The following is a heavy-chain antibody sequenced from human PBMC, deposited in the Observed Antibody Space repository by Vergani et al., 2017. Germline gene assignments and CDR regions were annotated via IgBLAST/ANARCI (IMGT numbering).Heavy chain of an antibody. Sequence: QVQLQESGPGLVKPSETLSLICTVSGGSISSYYWSWIRQPPGKGLEWIGYIYYSGSTNYNPSLKSRVTISVDTSRNQVSLKLSSVTAADTAVYYCARGPSGSYSGDNWFDPWGQGTLVTVSS. V-gene: IGHV4-59*08. J-gene: IGHJ5*02. CDR1: GGSISSYY. CDR2: IYYSGST. D-gene: IGHD1-26*01. CDR3: ARGPSGSYSGDNWFDP.